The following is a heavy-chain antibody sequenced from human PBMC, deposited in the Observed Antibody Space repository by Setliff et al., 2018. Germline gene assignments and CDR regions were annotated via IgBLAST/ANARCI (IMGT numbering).Heavy chain of an antibody. J-gene: IGHJ4*02. V-gene: IGHV1-24*01. CDR3: ARDQGIGLSGSYSFFDY. D-gene: IGHD3-3*01. Sequence: ASVKVSCKVSGYTLTELSRHWVRQAPGKGLEWMGGFDPEDGETIYAQKFQGRVTMTEDTSTDTAYMELSSLRSEDTAVYYCARDQGIGLSGSYSFFDYWGQGTLVTVSS. CDR2: FDPEDGET. CDR1: GYTLTELS.